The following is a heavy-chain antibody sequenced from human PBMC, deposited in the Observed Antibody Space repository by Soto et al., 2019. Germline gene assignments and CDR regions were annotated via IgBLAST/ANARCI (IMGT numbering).Heavy chain of an antibody. D-gene: IGHD2-21*02. CDR3: ARDRGPSTYCGGDCYSPSYYYYGMDV. CDR2: IIPIFGTA. CDR1: GGTFSSYA. V-gene: IGHV1-69*13. Sequence: ASVKVSCKASGGTFSSYAISWVRQAPGQGLEWMGGIIPIFGTANYAQKFQGRVTITADESTSTAYMELSSLRSEDTAVYYCARDRGPSTYCGGDCYSPSYYYYGMDVWGQGTTVTVSS. J-gene: IGHJ6*02.